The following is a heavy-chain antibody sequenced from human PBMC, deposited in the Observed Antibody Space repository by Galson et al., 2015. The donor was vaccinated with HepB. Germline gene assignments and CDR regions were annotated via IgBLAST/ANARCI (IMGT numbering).Heavy chain of an antibody. CDR1: GFTFSSYG. CDR2: IWYDGRNK. V-gene: IGHV3-33*01. D-gene: IGHD6-19*01. J-gene: IGHJ6*02. CDR3: ARAPNPEAGYSSGWYWGYYYYYYGMDV. Sequence: SLRLSCAASGFTFSSYGIYWVRQAPGKGLEWVAVIWYDGRNKYYADSVKGRFTISRDNSKNTQYLQMNSLRAEDTAVYYCARAPNPEAGYSSGWYWGYYYYYYGMDVWGQGTTVTVSS.